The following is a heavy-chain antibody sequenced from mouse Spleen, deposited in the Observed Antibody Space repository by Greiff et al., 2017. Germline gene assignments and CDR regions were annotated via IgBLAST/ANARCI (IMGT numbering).Heavy chain of an antibody. CDR3: ARIYGSRGYAMDY. CDR1: GFTFSDYG. V-gene: IGHV5-17*01. CDR2: ISSGSSTI. Sequence: EVKLMESGGGLVKPGGSLKLSCAASGFTFSDYGMHWVRQAPEKGLEWVAYISSGSSTIYYADTVKGRFTISRDNAKNTLFLQMTSLRSEDTAMYYCARIYGSRGYAMDYWGQGTSVTVSS. J-gene: IGHJ4*01. D-gene: IGHD1-1*01.